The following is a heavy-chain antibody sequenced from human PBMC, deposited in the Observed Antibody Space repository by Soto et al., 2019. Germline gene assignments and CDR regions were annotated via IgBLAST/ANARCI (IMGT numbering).Heavy chain of an antibody. J-gene: IGHJ4*02. CDR3: AKMTTRRFDY. CDR2: ISGSGLST. D-gene: IGHD4-17*01. CDR1: GFTFSSYA. V-gene: IGHV3-23*01. Sequence: GGSLRLSCAASGFTFSSYAMSWVRQAPGKGLEWVSAISGSGLSTNYADSVKGRFTISRDNSKNTLYLQMNSLRAEDTAVYYCAKMTTRRFDYWGQGTLVTVSS.